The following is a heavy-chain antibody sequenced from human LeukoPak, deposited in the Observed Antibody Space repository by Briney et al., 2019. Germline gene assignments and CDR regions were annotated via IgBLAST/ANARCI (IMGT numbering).Heavy chain of an antibody. CDR2: INHSGST. J-gene: IGHJ5*02. D-gene: IGHD3-3*01. V-gene: IGHV4-34*01. Sequence: SETLSLTCTVSGGSMSSYYWSWIRQPPGKGLEWIGEINHSGSTNYNPSLKSRVTISVDTSKNQFSLKLSSVTAADTAVYYCARGLKAVTIFGVVITHWFDPWGQGTLVTVSS. CDR1: GGSMSSYY. CDR3: ARGLKAVTIFGVVITHWFDP.